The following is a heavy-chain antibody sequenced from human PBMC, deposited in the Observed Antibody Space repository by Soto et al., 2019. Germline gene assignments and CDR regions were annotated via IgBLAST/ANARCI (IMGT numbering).Heavy chain of an antibody. V-gene: IGHV3-53*01. CDR1: GFSVTNNY. D-gene: IGHD1-1*01. CDR3: ARATRYFGSFDA. CDR2: IYTGGSV. J-gene: IGHJ4*02. Sequence: EVQLVESGGGLILPGGSLRLSCAASGFSVTNNYMTWFRQAPGKGLEWVSIIYTGGSVYYGESVKGRSTISRDSSKNTVFLQVNTLRAEDTAVYYCARATRYFGSFDAWSQGTLVTVSS.